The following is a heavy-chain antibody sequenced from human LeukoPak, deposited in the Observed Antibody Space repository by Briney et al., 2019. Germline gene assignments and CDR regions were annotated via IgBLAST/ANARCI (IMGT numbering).Heavy chain of an antibody. Sequence: GGSMRLSCAASGLAFSAYKTHWVRQAPRKGLVWVSRISTDGYTTDYADFVQGRFAASRDNTKNTWSLEMNSLRAEDTAVYYCVVGGSPGYWGQGTLVTVSS. V-gene: IGHV3-74*01. D-gene: IGHD2-15*01. CDR2: ISTDGYTT. J-gene: IGHJ4*02. CDR3: VVGGSPGY. CDR1: GLAFSAYK.